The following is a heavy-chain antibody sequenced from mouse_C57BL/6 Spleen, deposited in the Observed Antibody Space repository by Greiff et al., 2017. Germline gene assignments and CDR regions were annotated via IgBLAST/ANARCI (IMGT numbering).Heavy chain of an antibody. V-gene: IGHV1-64*01. J-gene: IGHJ1*03. CDR1: GYTFTGYW. CDR3: AREDCRGFDG. Sequence: VHVVQSGAELVKPGASVKLSCKASGYTFTGYWMHWVKQRPGQGLEWIGMIHPNSGSTKYNEKFKGKATLTVDKSSSTAYMQLSRLTSEDSAVYECAREDCRGFDGWGTATTVTVAS. CDR2: IHPNSGST.